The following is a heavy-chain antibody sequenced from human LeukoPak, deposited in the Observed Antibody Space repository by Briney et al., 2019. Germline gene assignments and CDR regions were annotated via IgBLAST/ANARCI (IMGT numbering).Heavy chain of an antibody. V-gene: IGHV1-18*01. CDR1: GYTFTSYG. Sequence: ASVKVSCKASGYTFTSYGISWVRQAPGQGLEWMGWISAYNGNTNYAQKLQGRVTMTTDTSTSTAYMELRSLRSDDTAVYYCARDDLTSSASKNWSDPWGQGTLVTVSS. CDR2: ISAYNGNT. D-gene: IGHD2-2*01. J-gene: IGHJ5*02. CDR3: ARDDLTSSASKNWSDP.